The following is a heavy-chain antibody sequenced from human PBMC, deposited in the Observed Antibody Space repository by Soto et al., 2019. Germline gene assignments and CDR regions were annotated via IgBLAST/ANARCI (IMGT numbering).Heavy chain of an antibody. J-gene: IGHJ4*02. D-gene: IGHD3-22*01. Sequence: PGGSLRLSCAAFGFTFSSFAMSWVRQAPGKGLEWVSSISGSGGTSYYADSVKGRFTLSRDNSKNTLYLQMNSLRAEDTAVYYCAKGGYYYDTSGHTFEYWGQGTLVTVSS. V-gene: IGHV3-23*01. CDR1: GFTFSSFA. CDR2: ISGSGGTS. CDR3: AKGGYYYDTSGHTFEY.